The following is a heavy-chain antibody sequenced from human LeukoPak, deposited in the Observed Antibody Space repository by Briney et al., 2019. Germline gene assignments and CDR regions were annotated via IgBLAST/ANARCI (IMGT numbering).Heavy chain of an antibody. J-gene: IGHJ6*04. Sequence: GGSLRLSCAAFGFTFSSYAMSWVRQAPGKGLEWVSGISGSVGSTYYADSAKGRFTISRDNSKNTLYLQMNSLRAEDTAVYYCAKDGLGRYPYYGMDVWGKGTTVTVSS. CDR1: GFTFSSYA. V-gene: IGHV3-23*01. D-gene: IGHD3-16*01. CDR3: AKDGLGRYPYYGMDV. CDR2: ISGSVGST.